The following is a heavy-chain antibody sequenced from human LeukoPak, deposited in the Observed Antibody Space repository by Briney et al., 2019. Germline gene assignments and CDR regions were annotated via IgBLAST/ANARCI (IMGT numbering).Heavy chain of an antibody. CDR2: IIPIFGTA. J-gene: IGHJ4*02. V-gene: IGHV1-69*13. CDR1: GGTFSSYA. CDR3: ATWGGTANPFDY. D-gene: IGHD2-21*02. Sequence: GASVKVSCKASGGTFSSYAISWVRQAPGQGLEWMGGIIPIFGTANYAQKFQGRVTITADESTSTAYMELSSLRSEDTAVYYCATWGGTANPFDYWGQGTLVTVSS.